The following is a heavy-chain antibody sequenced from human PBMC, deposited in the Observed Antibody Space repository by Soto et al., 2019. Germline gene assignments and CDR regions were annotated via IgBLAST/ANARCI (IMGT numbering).Heavy chain of an antibody. D-gene: IGHD4-17*01. CDR1: GGSISSDSYY. V-gene: IGHV4-31*03. CDR2: IYYSGST. Sequence: QVQLQESGPGLVKPSQTLSLTCTVSGGSISSDSYYWSWIRQHPGKGLEWIGYIYYSGSTYYNPSLRSRVTISVDTSKNQFSLKLSSVTAADTAVYYCARDQWKGTTHYFDYWGQGTLVTVSS. CDR3: ARDQWKGTTHYFDY. J-gene: IGHJ4*02.